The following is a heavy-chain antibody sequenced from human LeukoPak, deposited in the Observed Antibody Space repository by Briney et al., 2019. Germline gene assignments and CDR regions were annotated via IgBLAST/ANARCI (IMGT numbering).Heavy chain of an antibody. J-gene: IGHJ6*03. CDR3: ARFELGYYDSSGRAYYYMDV. CDR2: IYSGGST. V-gene: IGHV3-66*01. Sequence: PGGSLRLSCAASEFSVGSNYMTWVRQAPGKGLEWVSLIYSGGSTYYADSVKGRFTISRDNSKNTLYLQMNSLRAEDTAVYYCARFELGYYDSSGRAYYYMDVWGKGTTVTISS. D-gene: IGHD3-22*01. CDR1: EFSVGSNY.